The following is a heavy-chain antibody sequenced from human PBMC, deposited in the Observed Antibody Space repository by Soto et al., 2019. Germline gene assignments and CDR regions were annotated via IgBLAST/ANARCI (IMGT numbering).Heavy chain of an antibody. CDR3: VKGGWLDF. V-gene: IGHV3-23*01. CDR2: ISDDSSRS. Sequence: EVQLLESGGGLVQPGGSLSLSCATSGFTFNTFEMSWVRQAPGGGLEWVSFISDDSSRSYYAVAVKGRFTISRVNSKYTLYLQMNSRTAEDSAVYACVKGGWLDFWGEGALVTVAS. CDR1: GFTFNTFE. J-gene: IGHJ5*01. D-gene: IGHD3-16*01.